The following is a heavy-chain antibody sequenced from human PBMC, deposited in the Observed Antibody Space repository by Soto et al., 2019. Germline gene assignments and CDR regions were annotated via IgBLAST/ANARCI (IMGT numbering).Heavy chain of an antibody. J-gene: IGHJ4*02. Sequence: EVQLLESGGGLVQPGGSLRLSCAASGFTFSTYAMTWVRQAPGKGLECVSGIVGSGDDIHYADSVKGRFTISKDISRNTLYLQMNSLRADVTAVYYCAKDAVYNDGLWLMDHWGQGTLVTVSS. V-gene: IGHV3-23*01. CDR2: IVGSGDDI. CDR1: GFTFSTYA. D-gene: IGHD2-21*01. CDR3: AKDAVYNDGLWLMDH.